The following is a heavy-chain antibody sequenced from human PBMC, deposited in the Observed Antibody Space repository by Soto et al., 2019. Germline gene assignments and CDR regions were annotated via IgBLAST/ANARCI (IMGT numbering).Heavy chain of an antibody. CDR3: ARDRGGAGYCSGGSCYSPHYYYYYMDF. J-gene: IGHJ6*03. D-gene: IGHD2-15*01. Sequence: QVQLQESGPGLVKPSETLSLTCTVSGGSISSYYLSWIRQPPGKGLEWIGYIYYSGSTNYNPSLNRRVTISVDTSKNQFSLKLSSGTAADTAVYYCARDRGGAGYCSGGSCYSPHYYYYYMDFWGKVTTVTVSS. CDR1: GGSISSYY. V-gene: IGHV4-59*01. CDR2: IYYSGST.